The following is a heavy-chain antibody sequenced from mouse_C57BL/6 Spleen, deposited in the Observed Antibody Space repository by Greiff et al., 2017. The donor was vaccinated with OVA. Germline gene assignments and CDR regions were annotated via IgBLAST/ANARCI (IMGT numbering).Heavy chain of an antibody. D-gene: IGHD2-3*01. J-gene: IGHJ3*01. CDR2: IYPGSGST. CDR1: GYTFTSYW. CDR3: AREGDGYPTFFAY. V-gene: IGHV1-55*01. Sequence: QVQLQHPGAELVKPGASVKMSCKASGYTFTSYWITWVKQRPGQGLEWIGDIYPGSGSTNYNEKFKSKATLTVDTSSSTVYMQLSSLTSEDSAVYYCAREGDGYPTFFAYWGQGTLVTVSA.